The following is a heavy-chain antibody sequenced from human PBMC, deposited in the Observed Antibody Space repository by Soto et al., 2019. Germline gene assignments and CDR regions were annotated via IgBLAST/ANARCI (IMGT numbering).Heavy chain of an antibody. V-gene: IGHV1-18*01. CDR1: GYTFTSYG. J-gene: IGHJ6*02. CDR2: ISAYNGNT. D-gene: IGHD2-21*02. CDR3: ARVYHWGGDCYLYYYYGMDV. Sequence: QVQLVQSGAEVKKPGASVKVSCKASGYTFTSYGISWVRQAPGQGLEWMGWISAYNGNTNYAQKPQGRVTMTTDTSPSTAYMELRSLRSDDTAVYYCARVYHWGGDCYLYYYYGMDVWGQGTTVTVSS.